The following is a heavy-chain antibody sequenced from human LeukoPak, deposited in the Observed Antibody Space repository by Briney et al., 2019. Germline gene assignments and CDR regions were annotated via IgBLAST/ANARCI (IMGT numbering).Heavy chain of an antibody. J-gene: IGHJ4*02. D-gene: IGHD3-22*01. CDR3: ARLGDYDSSGYYFDY. V-gene: IGHV4-39*01. CDR2: IYYSGST. CDR1: GGSISSSSYY. Sequence: SETLSLTXTVSGGSISSSSYYWGWIRQPPGKGLEWIGSIYYSGSTYYNPSLKSRLTISVDTSKNQFSLKLSSVTAADTAVYFCARLGDYDSSGYYFDYWGQGTLVTVSS.